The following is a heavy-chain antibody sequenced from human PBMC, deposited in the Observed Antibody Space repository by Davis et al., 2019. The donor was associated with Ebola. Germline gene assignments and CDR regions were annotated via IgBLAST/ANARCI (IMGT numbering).Heavy chain of an antibody. J-gene: IGHJ4*02. CDR1: GYTFTNYG. CDR3: ARAQFPTTSDH. CDR2: INPHNGNT. V-gene: IGHV1-18*04. Sequence: ASVKVSCKTSGYTFTNYGITWVRQAPGQGLEWMGWINPHNGNTNYAQNVQGRVTMTTDTSTSTAYMEVGILRSDNTAVYYCARAQFPTTSDHWGQGTLVTVSS. D-gene: IGHD1-1*01.